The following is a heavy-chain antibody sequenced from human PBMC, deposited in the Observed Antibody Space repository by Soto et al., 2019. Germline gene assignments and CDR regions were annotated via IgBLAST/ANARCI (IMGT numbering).Heavy chain of an antibody. V-gene: IGHV1-69*08. J-gene: IGHJ5*02. CDR1: GGTFSSYT. Sequence: QVPLVQSGAEVKKPGSSVKVSCKASGGTFSSYTISWVRQAPGQGLEWMGRIIPILGIANYAQKFQGRVTITADKSTSTAYMELSRLRSEDTAVYYGARDLGYYDFWSGYLNWFGPWGQGTLVTVSS. CDR3: ARDLGYYDFWSGYLNWFGP. D-gene: IGHD3-3*01. CDR2: IIPILGIA.